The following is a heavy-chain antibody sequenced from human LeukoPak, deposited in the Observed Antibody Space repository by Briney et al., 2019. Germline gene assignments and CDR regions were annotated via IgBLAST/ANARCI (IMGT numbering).Heavy chain of an antibody. J-gene: IGHJ4*02. D-gene: IGHD3-22*01. Sequence: GGSLRLSCAASGFTFSSYWMSWVRQAPGKGLEWVANIKQDGSEKYYVDSVKGRFTISRDNAKNSLYLQMNSLRAEDTAVYYCARDLSSSGYYYSDYWGQGTLVTVSS. CDR1: GFTFSSYW. V-gene: IGHV3-7*01. CDR3: ARDLSSSGYYYSDY. CDR2: IKQDGSEK.